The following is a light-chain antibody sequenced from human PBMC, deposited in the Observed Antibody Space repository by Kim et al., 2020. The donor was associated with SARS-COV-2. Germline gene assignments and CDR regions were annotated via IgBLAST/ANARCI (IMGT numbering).Light chain of an antibody. CDR1: HNIFYNSNYGDY. V-gene: IGKV4-1*01. CDR3: EKYIDAPWT. CDR2: WAS. J-gene: IGKJ1*01. Sequence: ENVLTQSSDSLAVSLGERATINCKSSHNIFYNSNYGDYLAWFQQKEGQPPKLLIYWASIRQSGVPDRFSGSGSGTNFTLTIRSLQAEDVAVYNSEKYIDAPWTLGQRTKVEIK.